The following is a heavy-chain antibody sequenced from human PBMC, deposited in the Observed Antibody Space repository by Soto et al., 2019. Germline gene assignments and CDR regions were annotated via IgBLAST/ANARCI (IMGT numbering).Heavy chain of an antibody. J-gene: IGHJ4*02. D-gene: IGHD3-10*01. V-gene: IGHV1-69*06. CDR1: GGTSNSYT. Sequence: QVQLVQSGAEVKKPGSSVKVSCEASGGTSNSYTINWVRQAPGQGLEWIGQVIHKYDSVNYAQRFQGRVSVSADNSTNTAHMELCSLRSEDTALYYCATWRSYSGSYCFDYCGQGTLGSVSS. CDR3: ATWRSYSGSYCFDY. CDR2: VIHKYDSV.